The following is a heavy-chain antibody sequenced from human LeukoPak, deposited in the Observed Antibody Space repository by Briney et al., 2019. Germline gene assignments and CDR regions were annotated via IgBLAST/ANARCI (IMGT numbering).Heavy chain of an antibody. V-gene: IGHV3-30*03. CDR1: GFTFSSYG. D-gene: IGHD4-17*01. CDR2: ISYDGSNK. Sequence: GGSLRLSCAASGFTFSSYGVHWVRQAPGKGLEWVAVISYDGSNKYYADSVKGRFTISRDNSKDTLYLQMNSLRAEDTAVYYCAGEGAHGDYDYWGQGTLVTVSS. J-gene: IGHJ4*02. CDR3: AGEGAHGDYDY.